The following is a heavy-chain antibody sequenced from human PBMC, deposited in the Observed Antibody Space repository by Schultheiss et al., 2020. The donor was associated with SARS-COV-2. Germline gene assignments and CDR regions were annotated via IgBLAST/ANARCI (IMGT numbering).Heavy chain of an antibody. CDR3: ARDDRDRLQPGGYYYYAMDV. Sequence: SETLSLTCTVSGGSISSGDYYWGWIRQPPGKGLEWIGSIYYSGSTYYNPSLKSRVTISVDTSKNQFSLKLSSVTAADTAVYYCARDDRDRLQPGGYYYYAMDVWGQGTTVTVSS. CDR2: IYYSGST. V-gene: IGHV4-39*07. CDR1: GGSISSGDYY. D-gene: IGHD5-24*01. J-gene: IGHJ6*02.